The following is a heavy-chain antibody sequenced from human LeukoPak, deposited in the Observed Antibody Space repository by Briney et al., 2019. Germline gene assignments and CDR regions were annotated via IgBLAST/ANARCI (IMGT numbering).Heavy chain of an antibody. CDR1: GGSISSHY. CDR2: IYTSGST. Sequence: SETLSLTCTVSGGSISSHYWSWIRQPAGKGLEWVGRIYTSGSTNYNPSLKSRVTMSVDTSKNQFSLKLSSVTAADTAVYYCARGYSNSGSYVGWFDPWGQGTLVTVSS. J-gene: IGHJ5*02. D-gene: IGHD1-26*01. CDR3: ARGYSNSGSYVGWFDP. V-gene: IGHV4-4*07.